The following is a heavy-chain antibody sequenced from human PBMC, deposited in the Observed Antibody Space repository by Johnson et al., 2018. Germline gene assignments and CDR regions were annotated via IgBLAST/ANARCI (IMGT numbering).Heavy chain of an antibody. V-gene: IGHV4-34*01. Sequence: QVQLQQWGAGLLKXSETLSLTCAVYDGSFSRYYWSWIRQHPGKGLEWIGEINQSGGTTYNPSLTSRVTMSVDTSKNELSLKLSSVTAADTAVYYCARSSYYFDSGTYYSLLFDYWGQGTLVTVSS. J-gene: IGHJ4*02. CDR1: DGSFSRYY. CDR3: ARSSYYFDSGTYYSLLFDY. CDR2: INQSGGT. D-gene: IGHD3-22*01.